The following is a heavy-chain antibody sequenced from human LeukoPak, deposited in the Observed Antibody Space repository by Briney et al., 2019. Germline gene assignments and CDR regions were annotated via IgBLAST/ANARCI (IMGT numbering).Heavy chain of an antibody. J-gene: IGHJ5*02. V-gene: IGHV3-30-3*01. D-gene: IGHD2-15*01. CDR1: GFTFSSYA. CDR2: ISYDGSNK. CDR3: AREKMGNRRIWAP. Sequence: GGSLRLSCAASGFTFSSYAMHWVRQAPGKGLEWVAVISYDGSNKYYADSVKGRFTISRDNSKNTLYLQMNSLRAEDTAVYYCAREKMGNRRIWAPWGQGTLVTVSS.